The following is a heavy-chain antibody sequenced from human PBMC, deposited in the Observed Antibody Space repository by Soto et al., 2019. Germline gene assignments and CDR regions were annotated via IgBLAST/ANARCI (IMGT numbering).Heavy chain of an antibody. CDR1: GFTFSSYG. D-gene: IGHD6-13*01. CDR3: AKDRGYSRIPDY. V-gene: IGHV3-30*18. CDR2: ISYDGSNK. Sequence: QVQLVESGGGVVQPGRSLRLSCAASGFTFSSYGMHWVRQAPGKGLERVAVISYDGSNKYYADSVKGRFTISRDNSKNTLYLKMNSLRAEYTAVYYCAKDRGYSRIPDYWGQGTLVTVSS. J-gene: IGHJ4*02.